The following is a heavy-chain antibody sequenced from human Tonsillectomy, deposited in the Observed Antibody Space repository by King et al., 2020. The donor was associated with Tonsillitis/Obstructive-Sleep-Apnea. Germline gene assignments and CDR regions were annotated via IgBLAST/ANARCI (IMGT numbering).Heavy chain of an antibody. CDR1: GGSISSYY. J-gene: IGHJ4*02. D-gene: IGHD5-18*01. V-gene: IGHV4-59*01. CDR3: ARGRGYSYGYYFDY. CDR2: IYYSGST. Sequence: QLQESGPGLVKPSETLSLTCTVSGGSISSYYWSWIRQPPGKGLEWIGYIYYSGSTNYNPSLKSRVTISVDTSKNQFSLKLSSVTAADTAVYYCARGRGYSYGYYFDYWGQGTLVTVSS.